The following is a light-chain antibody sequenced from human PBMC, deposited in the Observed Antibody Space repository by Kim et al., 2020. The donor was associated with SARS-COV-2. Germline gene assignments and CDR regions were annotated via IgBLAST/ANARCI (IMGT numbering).Light chain of an antibody. V-gene: IGLV3-25*03. CDR1: ALQKQY. Sequence: VSPGQTSRIICSGTALQKQYAYWFQQRSGQAPRLVMFKDSERPSGIPERFSGSGSGTTVTLTISGVQPEDEADYYCQTADSSGTWVFGGGTQLTVL. J-gene: IGLJ3*02. CDR2: KDS. CDR3: QTADSSGTWV.